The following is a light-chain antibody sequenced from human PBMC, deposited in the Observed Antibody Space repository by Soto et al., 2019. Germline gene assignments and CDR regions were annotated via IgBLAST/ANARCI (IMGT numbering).Light chain of an antibody. CDR3: TTWDDSLSGGG. Sequence: QSVLTQPPSVSGTPGQRVTISCSGSSSNIGSNYIYWYQQFPGMAPKLLIYRNDQRPSGVPDRFSGSKSGTSGSLAISGLRSEDEADYYCTTWDDSLSGGGFGNGTKVTVL. V-gene: IGLV1-47*01. CDR2: RND. J-gene: IGLJ1*01. CDR1: SSNIGSNY.